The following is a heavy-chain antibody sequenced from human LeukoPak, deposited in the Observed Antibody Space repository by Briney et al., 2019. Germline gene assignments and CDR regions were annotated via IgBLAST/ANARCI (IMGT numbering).Heavy chain of an antibody. CDR3: ARDRAWNYFDY. J-gene: IGHJ4*02. CDR2: ISNDGSRK. D-gene: IGHD3-3*01. CDR1: GFTFSRHG. V-gene: IGHV3-30*03. Sequence: GGSLRLSCAPSGFTFSRHGMHWVRQAPGKGLEWVAIISNDGSRKYYAHSVEGRFTISRDNSKNTLYLRMDSLRAEDTAVYYCARDRAWNYFDYWGQGTLVTVSS.